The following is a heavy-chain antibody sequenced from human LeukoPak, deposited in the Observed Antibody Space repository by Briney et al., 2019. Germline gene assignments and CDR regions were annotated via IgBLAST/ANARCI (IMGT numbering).Heavy chain of an antibody. CDR2: IYYSGST. D-gene: IGHD3-22*01. CDR1: GGPISSGDYY. V-gene: IGHV4-30-4*01. CDR3: ARGSLMRSGYSYGMDV. Sequence: SETLSLTCTVSGGPISSGDYYWSWIRQPPGKGLEWIGYIYYSGSTYYNPSLKSRVTISVDTSKNQFSLKLSSVTAADTAVYYCARGSLMRSGYSYGMDVWGQGTTVTVSS. J-gene: IGHJ6*02.